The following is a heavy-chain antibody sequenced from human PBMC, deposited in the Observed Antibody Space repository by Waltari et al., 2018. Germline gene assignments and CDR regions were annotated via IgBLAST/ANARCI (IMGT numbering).Heavy chain of an antibody. Sequence: QLQLQESGPGLVKPSGTLSLTCAVSGDSMPTTDCWGWVRQPPGKGLGWIGQVRGDGKTNHNPSGASRVTISLDTSTDQFSLRVTSATAADTAIYFCARDRGRGLYLDSWGQGMLVTVSS. J-gene: IGHJ4*02. V-gene: IGHV4-4*02. CDR3: ARDRGRGLYLDS. CDR1: GDSMPTTDC. CDR2: VRGDGKT. D-gene: IGHD2-15*01.